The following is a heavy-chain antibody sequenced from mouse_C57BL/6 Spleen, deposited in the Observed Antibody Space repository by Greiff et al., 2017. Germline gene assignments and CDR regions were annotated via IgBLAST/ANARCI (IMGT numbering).Heavy chain of an antibody. CDR2: ISYDGSN. V-gene: IGHV3-6*01. CDR1: GYSITSGYY. Sequence: EVKLVESGPGLVKPSQSLSPTCSVTGYSITSGYYWNWIRQFPGNKLEWMGYISYDGSNNYNPSLKNRISITRDTSKNQFFLKLNSVTTEDTATYYCASLGAYWGQGTLVTVSA. J-gene: IGHJ3*01. CDR3: ASLGAY. D-gene: IGHD4-1*01.